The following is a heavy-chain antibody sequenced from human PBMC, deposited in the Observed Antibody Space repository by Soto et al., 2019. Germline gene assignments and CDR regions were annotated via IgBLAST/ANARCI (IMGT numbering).Heavy chain of an antibody. CDR2: ISWNSGSI. CDR1: GFTFDDYA. V-gene: IGHV3-9*01. Sequence: EVQLVESGGGLVQPGRSLRLSCAASGFTFDDYAMHWVRQAPGKGLEWVSDISWNSGSIGYADAVKGRFAISRDNPKNDLYLQMSSLQAEDTALYYCAKHGLPAAAHDYYYYYYMDVWGKGTTVTVSS. J-gene: IGHJ6*03. D-gene: IGHD4-17*01. CDR3: AKHGLPAAAHDYYYYYYMDV.